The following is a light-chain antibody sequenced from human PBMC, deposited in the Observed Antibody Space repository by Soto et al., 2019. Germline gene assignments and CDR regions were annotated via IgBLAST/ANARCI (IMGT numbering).Light chain of an antibody. CDR1: QSISRY. CDR3: QQSYSSPPGT. CDR2: AAS. V-gene: IGKV1-39*01. J-gene: IGKJ1*01. Sequence: DIQMTQSPSSLSASIGDRVTITCRASQSISRYLIWYQQKPGKAPKLLIYAASDLQSGVPSRFSGSGSGTDFTLTISSLQPEDFATYYCQQSYSSPPGTFGQGTKVEI.